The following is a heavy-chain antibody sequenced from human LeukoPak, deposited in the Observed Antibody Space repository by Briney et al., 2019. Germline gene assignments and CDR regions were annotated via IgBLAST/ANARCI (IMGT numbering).Heavy chain of an antibody. CDR1: GGSISSYY. V-gene: IGHV4-59*08. CDR2: IYYSGST. J-gene: IGHJ4*02. CDR3: ARRAAVAGREFDY. D-gene: IGHD6-19*01. Sequence: SETLSLTCTVSGGSISSYYWSWIRQPPGKGLEWIGYIYYSGSTNYNPSLKSRVTISVDTSKNQFSLKLSSVTAADTAVYYCARRAAVAGREFDYWGQGTLVTVSS.